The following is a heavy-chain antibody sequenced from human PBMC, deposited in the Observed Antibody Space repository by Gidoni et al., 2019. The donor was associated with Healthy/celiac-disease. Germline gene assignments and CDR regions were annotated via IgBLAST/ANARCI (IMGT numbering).Heavy chain of an antibody. CDR1: GFTFSSYA. CDR3: ANSADLDFWSGPKGDAFDI. CDR2: ISGSGGST. D-gene: IGHD3-3*01. Sequence: EVQLLESGGGLVQPGGSLRLSCAASGFTFSSYAMSWVRQAPGKGLEWGSAISGSGGSTYYADSVKGRFTISRDNSKNTLYLQMNSLRAEDTAVYYCANSADLDFWSGPKGDAFDIWGQGTMVTVSS. V-gene: IGHV3-23*01. J-gene: IGHJ3*02.